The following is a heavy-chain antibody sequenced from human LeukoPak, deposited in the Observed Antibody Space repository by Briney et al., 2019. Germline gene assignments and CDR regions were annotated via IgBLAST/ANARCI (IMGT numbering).Heavy chain of an antibody. V-gene: IGHV1-69*13. J-gene: IGHJ4*02. CDR1: GGTFSSYA. CDR2: IIPIFGTA. CDR3: ARDRDYYDSRGGFDY. Sequence: SVTVSRKASGGTFSSYAISWVRQAPGQGLEWMGGIIPIFGTANYAQKFQGRVTITADESTSTAYMELSSLRSEDTAVYYCARDRDYYDSRGGFDYWGQGTLVTVSS. D-gene: IGHD3-22*01.